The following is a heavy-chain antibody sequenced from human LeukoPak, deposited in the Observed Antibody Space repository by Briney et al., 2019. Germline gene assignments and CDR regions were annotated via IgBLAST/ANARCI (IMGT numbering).Heavy chain of an antibody. V-gene: IGHV3-23*01. J-gene: IGHJ4*02. CDR1: GFTFSNYA. CDR2: ISASGGST. Sequence: PGGSLRLSCAASGFTFSNYALNWVRQAPGKGLEWVSAISASGGSTYYADSVKGRFTISRDNSKNTLSLQMNSLRAEDTAIYYCVKGLGTVAGPFDYWGQGALVTVSS. CDR3: VKGLGTVAGPFDY. D-gene: IGHD6-19*01.